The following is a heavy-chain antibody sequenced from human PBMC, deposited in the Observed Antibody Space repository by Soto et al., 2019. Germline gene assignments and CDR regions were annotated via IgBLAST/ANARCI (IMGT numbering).Heavy chain of an antibody. Sequence: QVQLQESGPGLVKPSETLSLTCAVSGDSISTNNWWSWVRQPPGKGLEWIGEIYHSGSTNYNPSLKRRVTMSADRSKNQLSLRLNSVTAADTAVYFCARDTHWGLGDWGQGTLVIVSS. CDR1: GDSISTNNW. CDR3: ARDTHWGLGD. J-gene: IGHJ4*02. D-gene: IGHD7-27*01. V-gene: IGHV4-4*02. CDR2: IYHSGST.